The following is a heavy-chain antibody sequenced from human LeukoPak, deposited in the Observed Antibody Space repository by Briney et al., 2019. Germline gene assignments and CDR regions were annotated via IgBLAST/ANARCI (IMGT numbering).Heavy chain of an antibody. Sequence: GASVKVSCKASGYTFTSYDINWVRQATGQGLEWLGWINPNSGGTNYAQKFQGRVTMTRDTSISTAYKELSRLKSDDTAVFYCARGVTARGFYYYMDVWGKGTTVTISS. V-gene: IGHV1-2*02. CDR1: GYTFTSYD. CDR3: ARGVTARGFYYYMDV. D-gene: IGHD2-21*02. CDR2: INPNSGGT. J-gene: IGHJ6*03.